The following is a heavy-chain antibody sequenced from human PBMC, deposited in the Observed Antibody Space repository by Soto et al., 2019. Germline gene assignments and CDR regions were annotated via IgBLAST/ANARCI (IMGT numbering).Heavy chain of an antibody. CDR1: GFTFSSYA. CDR2: ISGGGIIT. V-gene: IGHV3-23*01. CDR3: ATVGRANYFDN. J-gene: IGHJ4*02. Sequence: PGWSLRLSCAASGFTFSSYALTWVRQAPGKGLEWVSVISGGGIITLYADSVKGRCTISGDNSKNTLYLQMNSLRADDTAVYYCATVGRANYFDNWGQGTLVTVSS.